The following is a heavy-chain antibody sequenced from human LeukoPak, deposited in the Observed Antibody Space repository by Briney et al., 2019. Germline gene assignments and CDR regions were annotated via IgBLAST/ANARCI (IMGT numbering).Heavy chain of an antibody. D-gene: IGHD6-19*01. CDR3: ARSDYSSGWYGVLDY. J-gene: IGHJ4*02. CDR2: IYYSGST. CDR1: GGSISSSSYY. Sequence: PSETLSLTCTVSGGSISSSSYYWGWIRQPPGKGLEWIGSIYYSGSTYYNPSLKSRVTISVDTSKNQFSLKLSSVTAADTAVYYCARSDYSSGWYGVLDYWGQGTLVTVSS. V-gene: IGHV4-39*07.